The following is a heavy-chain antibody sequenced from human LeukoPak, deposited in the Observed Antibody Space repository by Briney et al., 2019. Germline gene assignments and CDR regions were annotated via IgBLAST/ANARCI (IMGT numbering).Heavy chain of an antibody. V-gene: IGHV4-61*02. CDR1: GGSISSGSYY. CDR2: IYTSGST. Sequence: SQTLSLTCTVSGGSISSGSYYWSWIRQPAGKGLEWIGRIYTSGSTNYNPSLKSRVTISVDTSKNQFSLKLSSVTAADTAVYYCARARTTGLLDYWGQGTLVTVSS. D-gene: IGHD1-7*01. J-gene: IGHJ4*02. CDR3: ARARTTGLLDY.